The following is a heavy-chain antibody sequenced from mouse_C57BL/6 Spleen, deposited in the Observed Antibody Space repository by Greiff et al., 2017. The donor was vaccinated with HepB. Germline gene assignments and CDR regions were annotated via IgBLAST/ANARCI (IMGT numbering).Heavy chain of an antibody. CDR3: ARGDYSNPWYYFDY. CDR2: ISYDGSN. D-gene: IGHD2-5*01. CDR1: GYSITSGYY. V-gene: IGHV3-6*01. J-gene: IGHJ2*01. Sequence: DVKLQESGPGLVKPSQSLSLTCSVTGYSITSGYYWNWIRQFPGNKLEWMGYISYDGSNNYNPSLKNRISITRDTSKNQFFLKLNSVTTEDTATYYCARGDYSNPWYYFDYWGQGTTLTVSS.